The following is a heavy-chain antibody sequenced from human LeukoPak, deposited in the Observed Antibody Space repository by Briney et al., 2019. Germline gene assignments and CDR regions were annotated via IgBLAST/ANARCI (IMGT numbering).Heavy chain of an antibody. Sequence: GASVKVSCKASGYTFTSYGISWVRQAPGQGLEWMGWIRAYNGNTNYAQKLQGRVTMTTDTSTSTAYMELRSLRSDDTAVYYRARAPRSGSYYRDYYYGMDVWGQGTTVTVSS. V-gene: IGHV1-18*01. CDR3: ARAPRSGSYYRDYYYGMDV. J-gene: IGHJ6*02. D-gene: IGHD1-26*01. CDR2: IRAYNGNT. CDR1: GYTFTSYG.